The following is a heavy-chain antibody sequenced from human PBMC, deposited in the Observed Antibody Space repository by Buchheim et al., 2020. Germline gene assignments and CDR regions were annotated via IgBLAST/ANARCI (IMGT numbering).Heavy chain of an antibody. Sequence: QVQLVQSGGGVVQTGGSLRLSCAASGFTFSRYSLHWVRQAPGKGLEWVALISNAESNEYYAASVTGRFTISRDNSKNALYLQMNSLRPEDAAVYYWARGEELYFDHWGQGT. CDR3: ARGEELYFDH. V-gene: IGHV3-30-3*01. J-gene: IGHJ4*02. CDR2: ISNAESNE. D-gene: IGHD3-16*01. CDR1: GFTFSRYS.